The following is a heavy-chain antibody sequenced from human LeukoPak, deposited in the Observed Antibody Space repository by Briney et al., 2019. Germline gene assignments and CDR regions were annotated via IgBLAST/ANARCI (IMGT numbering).Heavy chain of an antibody. Sequence: PGGSLRLSCAASGFTFSSYAMSWVRQAPGKGLEWVSGISGSGGSTYSADSVKGRFTISTDNAKNSLYLQMNSLRAEDTALYYCARGGGYYDFWSGYDSQYFDYWGQGTLVTVSS. CDR3: ARGGGYYDFWSGYDSQYFDY. CDR1: GFTFSSYA. J-gene: IGHJ4*02. D-gene: IGHD3-3*01. V-gene: IGHV3-23*01. CDR2: ISGSGGST.